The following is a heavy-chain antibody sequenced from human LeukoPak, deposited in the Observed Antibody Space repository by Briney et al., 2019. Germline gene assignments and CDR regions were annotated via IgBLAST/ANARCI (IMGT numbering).Heavy chain of an antibody. V-gene: IGHV3-9*01. CDR3: AKEGIAARRAFDI. D-gene: IGHD6-6*01. Sequence: PGGSLRLSCAASGFTFSDYWMHWVRLAPGKGLEWVSGISWNSGSIGYADSVKGRFTISRDNAKNSLYLQMNSLRAEDTALYYCAKEGIAARRAFDIWGQGTMVTVSS. CDR2: ISWNSGSI. J-gene: IGHJ3*02. CDR1: GFTFSDYW.